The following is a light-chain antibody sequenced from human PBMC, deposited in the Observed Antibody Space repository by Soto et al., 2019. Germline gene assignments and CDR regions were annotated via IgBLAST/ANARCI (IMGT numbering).Light chain of an antibody. CDR3: QQYNNWPWT. CDR2: SAS. CDR1: QSISDT. J-gene: IGKJ1*01. Sequence: EIVMTQSPATLSVSPGGRATLSCRASQSISDTLAWYQQKPGQAPRLLIYSASRGATGFPARFSGSGSGTDFTLIISSLQSEDFAVYFCQQYNNWPWTSGQGT. V-gene: IGKV3-15*01.